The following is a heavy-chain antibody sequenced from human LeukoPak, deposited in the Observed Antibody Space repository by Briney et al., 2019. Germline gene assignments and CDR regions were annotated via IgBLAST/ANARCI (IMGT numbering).Heavy chain of an antibody. CDR2: INPNSGGT. CDR1: GYTFTGYY. D-gene: IGHD6-19*01. CDR3: ARGGLANNDY. J-gene: IGHJ4*02. Sequence: ASVKVSCKGSGYTFTGYYTHWVRQAPGPGLEWMGRINPNSGGTNYVQKFQGRVTLTRDTSISTAYMERRRLRSDDTAVYYCARGGLANNDYWGQGTLVTVSS. V-gene: IGHV1-2*06.